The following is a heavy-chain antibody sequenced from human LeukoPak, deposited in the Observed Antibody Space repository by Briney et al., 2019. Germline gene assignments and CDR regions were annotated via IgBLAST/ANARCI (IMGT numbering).Heavy chain of an antibody. D-gene: IGHD2-2*01. J-gene: IGHJ4*02. CDR1: GFTFSSYS. CDR3: ASDPGLYCSSTSCYPY. V-gene: IGHV3-21*01. CDR2: ISSSSSYI. Sequence: GGSLRLSCAASGFTFSSYSMNWVRQAPGKGLEWVSSISSSSSYIYYADSVKGRFTISRDNAKNSLYLQMNSLRAEDTAVYYCASDPGLYCSSTSCYPYWGQGTLVTVPS.